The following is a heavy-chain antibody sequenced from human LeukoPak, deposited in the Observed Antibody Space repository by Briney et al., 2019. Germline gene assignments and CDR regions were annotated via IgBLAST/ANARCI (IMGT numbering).Heavy chain of an antibody. CDR1: GGTFSGYA. Sequence: SVKVSCKASGGTFSGYAISWVRQAPGQGLEWMGGIIPIFGTANYAQKFQGRVTITTDESTSTAYMELSSLRSEDTAVYYCARSFVVPAARPPFYYYYYMDVWGKGTTVTVSS. CDR3: ARSFVVPAARPPFYYYYYMDV. J-gene: IGHJ6*03. D-gene: IGHD2-2*01. CDR2: IIPIFGTA. V-gene: IGHV1-69*05.